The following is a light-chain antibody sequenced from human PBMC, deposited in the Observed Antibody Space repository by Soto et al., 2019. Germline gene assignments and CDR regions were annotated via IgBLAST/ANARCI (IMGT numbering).Light chain of an antibody. CDR3: QHYNSYSEA. CDR1: QGIRSA. J-gene: IGKJ1*01. CDR2: KAS. Sequence: DIQMTQSPSSLSASVGDRVTITCRASQGIRSALGWYQQKPGKAPKLLIYKASTLKSGVPSRFSGSGSGTEFTLTISSLQPDDFATYYCQHYNSYSEAFGQGTKVDNK. V-gene: IGKV1-5*03.